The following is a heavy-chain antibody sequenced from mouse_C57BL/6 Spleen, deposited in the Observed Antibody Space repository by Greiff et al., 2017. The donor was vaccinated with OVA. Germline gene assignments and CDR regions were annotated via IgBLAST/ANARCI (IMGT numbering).Heavy chain of an antibody. CDR1: GFTFSDYY. D-gene: IGHD5-1-1*01. Sequence: DVHLVESGGGLVQPGGSLKLSCAASGFTFSDYYMYWVRQTPRKRLEWVAYISNGGGSTYYPDTVKGRFTISRDNAKNTLYLQMSSLKSEDTAMYYCARQLYPDYWGQGTTLTVSS. J-gene: IGHJ2*01. V-gene: IGHV5-12*01. CDR2: ISNGGGST. CDR3: ARQLYPDY.